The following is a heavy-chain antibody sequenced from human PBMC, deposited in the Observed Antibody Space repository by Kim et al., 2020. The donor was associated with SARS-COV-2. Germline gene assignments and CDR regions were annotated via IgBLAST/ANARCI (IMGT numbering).Heavy chain of an antibody. D-gene: IGHD3-10*01. CDR2: IYYSGAT. J-gene: IGHJ6*02. V-gene: IGHV4-59*01. Sequence: SETLSLTCTVSGGSISSYYWSWIRQPPGKGLEWIGNIYYSGATNYNPSLKSRVTISVDTSKNQCSLKLSSVTAADTAVYYCARTIYGSGYYYYYGMDVWGQGTTVTVSS. CDR3: ARTIYGSGYYYYYGMDV. CDR1: GGSISSYY.